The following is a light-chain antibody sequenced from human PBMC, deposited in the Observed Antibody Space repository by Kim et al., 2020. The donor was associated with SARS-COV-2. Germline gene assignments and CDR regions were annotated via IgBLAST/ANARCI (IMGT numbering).Light chain of an antibody. J-gene: IGLJ3*02. CDR3: SSYTSSSTWV. CDR1: STDVAYYNY. V-gene: IGLV2-14*01. Sequence: QSALTQPASVSGSPGQSITISCTGTSTDVAYYNYVSWYQQHPGKAPKVMIYDVSKRPSGVSNRFSGSKSDNTASLTISGLQAEDEADYYCSSYTSSSTWVFGGGTQLTVL. CDR2: DVS.